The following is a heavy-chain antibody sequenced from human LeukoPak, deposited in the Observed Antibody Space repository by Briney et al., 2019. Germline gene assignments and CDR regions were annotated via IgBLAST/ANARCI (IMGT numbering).Heavy chain of an antibody. CDR3: GRGMRDYYGLDY. J-gene: IGHJ4*02. CDR2: INSDGRKT. CDR1: GFIFSSFW. Sequence: GGSLRLSCAASGFIFSSFWMHWVRQVPGKGLVWVSHINSDGRKTDYADSVRGRFTISRDNAKNTLYLQMNRLTVEDTAVYYCGRGMRDYYGLDYWGQGIPVTVSS. V-gene: IGHV3-74*01. D-gene: IGHD3-10*01.